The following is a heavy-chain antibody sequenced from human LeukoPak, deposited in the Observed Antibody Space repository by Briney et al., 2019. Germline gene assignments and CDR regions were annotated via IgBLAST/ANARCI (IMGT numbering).Heavy chain of an antibody. CDR2: ISAYNGNT. V-gene: IGHV1-18*01. D-gene: IGHD1-7*01. Sequence: ASVKVSCKASGYTFTSYGISWVRQAPGQGLEWMGWISAYNGNTNYAQKLQGRVTMTTDTSTSTAYMELRSLRSDDTAVYYCARDSYNWNYVFNDAFDIWGQGTMVTVSS. CDR3: ARDSYNWNYVFNDAFDI. J-gene: IGHJ3*02. CDR1: GYTFTSYG.